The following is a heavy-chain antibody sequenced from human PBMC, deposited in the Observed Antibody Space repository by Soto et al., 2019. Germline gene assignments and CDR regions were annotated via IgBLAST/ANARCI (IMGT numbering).Heavy chain of an antibody. CDR1: AFPLSSYG. D-gene: IGHD7-27*01. CDR3: AKDHITGDGAYGVDV. J-gene: IGHJ6*02. V-gene: IGHV3-30*18. CDR2: ISDGGSHK. Sequence: EGSLRLPCAASAFPLSSYGINWFRQAPGTGLEWVAVISDGGSHKYYAASVKGRCTISRDNSKNTLYLQMNSLRAEDTAVYYCAKDHITGDGAYGVDVWGQGTTVTVSS.